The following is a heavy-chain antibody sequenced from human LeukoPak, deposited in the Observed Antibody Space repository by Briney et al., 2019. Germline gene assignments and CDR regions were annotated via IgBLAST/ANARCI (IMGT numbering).Heavy chain of an antibody. CDR3: AKDFHYYYDSSGSDY. CDR1: GFTFSSYG. D-gene: IGHD3-22*01. V-gene: IGHV3-30*02. Sequence: PGGSLRLSCAASGFTFSSYGMHWVRQAPGKGLEWVAFIRYDGSNKYYADSVKGRFTISRDNSKNTLYLQMNSLRAEDTAVYYCAKDFHYYYDSSGSDYWGQGTLVTVSS. J-gene: IGHJ4*02. CDR2: IRYDGSNK.